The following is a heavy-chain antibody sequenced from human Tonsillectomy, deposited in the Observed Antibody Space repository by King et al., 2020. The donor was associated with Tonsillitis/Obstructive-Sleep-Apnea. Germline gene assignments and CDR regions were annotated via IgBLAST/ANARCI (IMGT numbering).Heavy chain of an antibody. D-gene: IGHD6-19*01. CDR3: ARAGEYYYYYYMDV. CDR2: IYGGGNT. V-gene: IGHV3-66*01. J-gene: IGHJ6*03. Sequence: VQLVESGGGLVQPGGSLRLSCAASGLTVSHNYLSWVRQAPEKGLEWVSIIYGGGNTYYADSVKGRFTISGDSSKNTPYLQMNSLRVEDTAVYYCARAGEYYYYYYMDVWGKGTTVTVSS. CDR1: GLTVSHNY.